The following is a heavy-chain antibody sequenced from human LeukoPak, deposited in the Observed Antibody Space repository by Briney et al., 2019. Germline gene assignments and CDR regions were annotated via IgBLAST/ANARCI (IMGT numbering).Heavy chain of an antibody. D-gene: IGHD3-22*01. J-gene: IGHJ3*02. Sequence: GASVKVSCKASGYTFTSYGISWVRQAPGQGLEWMGGIIPIFGTANYAQKFQGRVTITTDESTSTAYVELSSLRSEDTAVYYCARDYYDSSGYYYALGAFDIWGQGTMVTVSS. CDR1: GYTFTSYG. CDR2: IIPIFGTA. CDR3: ARDYYDSSGYYYALGAFDI. V-gene: IGHV1-69*05.